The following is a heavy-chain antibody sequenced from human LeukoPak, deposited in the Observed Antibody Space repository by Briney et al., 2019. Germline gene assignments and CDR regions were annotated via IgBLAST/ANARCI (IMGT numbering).Heavy chain of an antibody. D-gene: IGHD6-6*01. Sequence: ASVKVSFKASGYTFTSYDINWVRQATGQGLEWMGWMNPNSGNTGYAQKFQGRVTMTRNTSISTAYMELSSLRSEDTAVYYCAREGVEYGRVYYYGMDVWGQGTTVTVSS. CDR1: GYTFTSYD. CDR3: AREGVEYGRVYYYGMDV. V-gene: IGHV1-8*01. J-gene: IGHJ6*02. CDR2: MNPNSGNT.